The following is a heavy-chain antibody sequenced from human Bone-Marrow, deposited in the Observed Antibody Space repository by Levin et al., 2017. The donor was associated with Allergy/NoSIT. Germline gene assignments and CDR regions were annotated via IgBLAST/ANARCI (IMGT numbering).Heavy chain of an antibody. Sequence: SQTLSLTCNVSGESIRSYYWSWIRQPPGKGLEWLGYIYYTGRTDYNPFLKSRVSLSADTSKNQLSLTLRSVTAADTAIYYSARVESSSWLRLTYSYFAMDVWGQGTTVIVS. CDR3: ARVESSSWLRLTYSYFAMDV. CDR1: GESIRSYY. J-gene: IGHJ6*02. D-gene: IGHD6-13*01. CDR2: IYYTGRT. V-gene: IGHV4-59*01.